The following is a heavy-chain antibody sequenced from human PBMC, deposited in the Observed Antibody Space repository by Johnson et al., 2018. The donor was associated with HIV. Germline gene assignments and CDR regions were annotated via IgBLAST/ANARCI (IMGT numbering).Heavy chain of an antibody. CDR1: GFTFSSYA. V-gene: IGHV3-9*01. J-gene: IGHJ3*02. D-gene: IGHD1-7*01. CDR3: SSPLPTGTTSLDAFDI. Sequence: LVESGGGLVKPGGSLRLSCAAYGFTFSSYAMHWVRQAPGKGLEWVSGISWNSGSIGYADSVKGRFTISRDNAKNSRYLQMNSLRAEDTAVYYCSSPLPTGTTSLDAFDIWGQGTMVTVSS. CDR2: ISWNSGSI.